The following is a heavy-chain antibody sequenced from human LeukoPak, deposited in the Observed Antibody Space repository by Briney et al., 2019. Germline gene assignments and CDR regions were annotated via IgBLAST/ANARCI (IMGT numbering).Heavy chain of an antibody. CDR3: AREREWIQLPAMRSYYYMDV. J-gene: IGHJ6*03. CDR1: GGSISSYY. Sequence: SATLSLTCTVPGGSISSYYWSWIRQPPGKGLEWTGYIYYSGSTNYNPSLKSRVTISVDTSKNQFSLKLSSVTAADTAVYYCAREREWIQLPAMRSYYYMDVWGRGTTVTVSS. D-gene: IGHD5-18*01. CDR2: IYYSGST. V-gene: IGHV4-59*12.